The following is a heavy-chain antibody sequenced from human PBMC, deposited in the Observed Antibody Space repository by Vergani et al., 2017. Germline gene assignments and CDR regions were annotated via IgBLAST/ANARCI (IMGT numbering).Heavy chain of an antibody. Sequence: QVQLVESGGGVVQPGRSLRLSCAASGFTFSSYGMHWVRQAPGKGLEWVAVIGYDGSKKYYADSVKGRFTISSDNSKNTLYLQMNSLRAEDTAVYYCARDRPTGRFVGSRYPYLDVWGQGTTVTVSS. J-gene: IGHJ6*02. CDR1: GFTFSSYG. CDR2: IGYDGSKK. CDR3: ARDRPTGRFVGSRYPYLDV. V-gene: IGHV3-33*01. D-gene: IGHD3-10*01.